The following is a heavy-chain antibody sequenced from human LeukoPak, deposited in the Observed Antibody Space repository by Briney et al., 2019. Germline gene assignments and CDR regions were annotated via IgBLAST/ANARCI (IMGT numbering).Heavy chain of an antibody. J-gene: IGHJ4*02. Sequence: AETLSLTCAVYGGSFSGYYWSWIGQPPRKGLEWIGEINHSGSTNYNPSLKSRVTISVDTSKNQFSLKLSSVTAADTAVYYCARAESGTTVDYRGQGTLGTVSS. CDR2: INHSGST. CDR1: GGSFSGYY. D-gene: IGHD3-10*01. V-gene: IGHV4-34*01. CDR3: ARAESGTTVDY.